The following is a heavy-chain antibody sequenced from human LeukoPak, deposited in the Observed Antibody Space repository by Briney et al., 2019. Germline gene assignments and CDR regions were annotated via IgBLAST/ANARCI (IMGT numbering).Heavy chain of an antibody. J-gene: IGHJ4*02. Sequence: GGSVTVSFKASGYTFTGYYLHWVGQAPGQGVEGMGRINPNSGGTNYVQKFQGGVTMTRDTSISTAHMELRRLRSDATAVYYYARAESEMYGGYVYWGQGTLVTVSS. CDR1: GYTFTGYY. CDR2: INPNSGGT. V-gene: IGHV1-2*06. D-gene: IGHD5-12*01. CDR3: ARAESEMYGGYVY.